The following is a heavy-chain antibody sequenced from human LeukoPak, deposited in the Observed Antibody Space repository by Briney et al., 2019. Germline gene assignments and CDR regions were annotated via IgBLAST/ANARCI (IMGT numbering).Heavy chain of an antibody. D-gene: IGHD1-26*01. Sequence: GGSLRLSCEASGFTFDAYAMHWVRHAPGKGLVWVSLINKDGSATYYADSVKGRFTISRDNSKNSLYLQMNSLRSEDTALYYCATWAFYHSLDVWGQGTTVTVSS. CDR2: INKDGSAT. CDR1: GFTFDAYA. V-gene: IGHV3-43*02. CDR3: ATWAFYHSLDV. J-gene: IGHJ6*02.